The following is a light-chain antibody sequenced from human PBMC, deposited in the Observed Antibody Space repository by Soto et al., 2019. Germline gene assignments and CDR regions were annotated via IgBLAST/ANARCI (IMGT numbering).Light chain of an antibody. CDR2: GAS. CDR1: QSVSSTY. V-gene: IGKV3-20*01. CDR3: QYYGSSPWT. Sequence: EIVLTQSPGTLSLSPGERATLSCRASQSVSSTYLAWYQHKPGQAPRLLIYGASSRATGSPDRFSGSGSGTDFTLTISRLEPEDFAVYYCQYYGSSPWTFGQGTKVEIK. J-gene: IGKJ1*01.